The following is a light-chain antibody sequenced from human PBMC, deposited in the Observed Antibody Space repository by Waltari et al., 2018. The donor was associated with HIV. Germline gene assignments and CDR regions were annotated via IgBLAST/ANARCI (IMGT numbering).Light chain of an antibody. CDR3: QQRSNWPLT. CDR1: QNINTF. J-gene: IGKJ4*01. Sequence: EIVLTQSPVTLSLSPGERATLSCRASQNINTFLAWYQHIPGQAPSLLIYDVSNRATGIPARFSGSGSGTDFTLTISSLEPEDFAVYYCQQRSNWPLTFGGGTKVEMK. V-gene: IGKV3-11*01. CDR2: DVS.